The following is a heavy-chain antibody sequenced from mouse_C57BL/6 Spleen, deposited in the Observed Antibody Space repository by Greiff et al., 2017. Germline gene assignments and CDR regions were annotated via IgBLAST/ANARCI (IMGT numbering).Heavy chain of an antibody. J-gene: IGHJ4*01. D-gene: IGHD2-3*01. Sequence: QVQLQQPGAELVRPGSSVKLSCKASGYTFTSYWMHWVKQRPIQGLEWIGNIDPSDSETHYNQKFKDKATLTVDKSSSTAYMQLSSLTSEDSAVYYCARSESPDGYYYAMGYWGQGTSVTVSS. CDR2: IDPSDSET. CDR3: ARSESPDGYYYAMGY. CDR1: GYTFTSYW. V-gene: IGHV1-52*01.